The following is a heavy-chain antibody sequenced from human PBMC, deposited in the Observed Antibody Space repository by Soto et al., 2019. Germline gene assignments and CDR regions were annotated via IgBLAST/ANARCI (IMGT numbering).Heavy chain of an antibody. CDR2: INAGNGNT. CDR3: ARRGTPIDY. J-gene: IGHJ4*02. CDR1: GYTFSSYA. V-gene: IGHV1-3*05. Sequence: QVQLVQSGAEEKKPGASVKVSCKASGYTFSSYAMHWVRQAPGQRLEWMGWINAGNGNTKYSQKFQGRVTVSRDTSASKASMERGSLRSADTAVYYGARRGTPIDYWGQGTLVTVSA. D-gene: IGHD3-10*01.